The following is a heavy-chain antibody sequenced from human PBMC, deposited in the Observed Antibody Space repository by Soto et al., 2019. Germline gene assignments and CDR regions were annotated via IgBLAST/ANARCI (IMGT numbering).Heavy chain of an antibody. Sequence: QITLRESGPTLVKPTQTLTLTCTFSGFSLTTSGVGVGWIRQPPGEALEWLAVLYWNDDRPYSPSLKDRLTITKETSTDQVVLTMANMDPVDTATYYCERFVTVTPTYYYVEHWGQGTVVTVSS. CDR2: LYWNDDR. D-gene: IGHD3-22*01. CDR1: GFSLTTSGVG. J-gene: IGHJ1*01. V-gene: IGHV2-5*01. CDR3: ERFVTVTPTYYYVEH.